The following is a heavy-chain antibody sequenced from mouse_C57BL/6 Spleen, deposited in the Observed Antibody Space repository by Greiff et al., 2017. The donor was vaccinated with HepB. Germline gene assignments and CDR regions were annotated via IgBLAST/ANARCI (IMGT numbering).Heavy chain of an antibody. CDR1: GFTFSSYA. CDR2: ISSGGDYI. D-gene: IGHD2-4*01. Sequence: EVKVVESGEGLVKPGGSLKLSCAASGFTFSSYAMSWVRQTPEKRLEWVAYISSGGDYIYYADTVKGRFTISRDNARNTLYLQMSSLKSEDTAMYYCTRGHYDYLFAYWGQGTLVTVSA. CDR3: TRGHYDYLFAY. J-gene: IGHJ3*01. V-gene: IGHV5-9-1*02.